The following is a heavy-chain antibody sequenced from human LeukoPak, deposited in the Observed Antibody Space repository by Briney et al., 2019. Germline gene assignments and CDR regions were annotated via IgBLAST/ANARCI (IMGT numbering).Heavy chain of an antibody. Sequence: GESLKISCKGSGYSINNYWIGWVRQMPGKGLEWMGIIYPADSDIRYSPSFQGQVTISADKSISTAYLQWSSLKASDTAMYYCASRGYSSSWYYFDYWGQGTLVTVSS. CDR1: GYSINNYW. CDR2: IYPADSDI. V-gene: IGHV5-51*01. D-gene: IGHD6-13*01. CDR3: ASRGYSSSWYYFDY. J-gene: IGHJ4*02.